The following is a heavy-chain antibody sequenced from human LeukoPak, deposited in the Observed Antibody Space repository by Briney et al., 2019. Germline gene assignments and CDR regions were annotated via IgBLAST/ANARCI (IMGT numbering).Heavy chain of an antibody. J-gene: IGHJ4*02. Sequence: GGSLRLSCAASGFTFSNAWMSWVRQAPGKGLEWVGRIKSKTDGGTTDYAAPVKGRFTISRDDSKNTLYLQVNSLKTEGTAVYYCTTDEWELHFDYWGQGTLVTVSS. CDR1: GFTFSNAW. D-gene: IGHD1-26*01. CDR2: IKSKTDGGTT. V-gene: IGHV3-15*01. CDR3: TTDEWELHFDY.